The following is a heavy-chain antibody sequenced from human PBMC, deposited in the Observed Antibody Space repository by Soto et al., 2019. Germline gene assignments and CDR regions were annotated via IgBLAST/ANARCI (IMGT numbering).Heavy chain of an antibody. CDR2: INHSGST. Sequence: PSETLSLTCAVYGGSFSGYYWSWIRQPPGKGLEWIGEINHSGSTNYNPSLKSRVTISVDTSKNQFSLKLSSVTAADTAVYYCARVLNIVATRFFDYWGQGTLVTVSS. D-gene: IGHD5-12*01. V-gene: IGHV4-34*01. CDR1: GGSFSGYY. J-gene: IGHJ4*02. CDR3: ARVLNIVATRFFDY.